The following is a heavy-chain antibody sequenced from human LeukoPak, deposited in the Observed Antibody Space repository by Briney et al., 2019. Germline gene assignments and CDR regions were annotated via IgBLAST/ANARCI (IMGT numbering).Heavy chain of an antibody. CDR1: GGSISSGGYY. CDR3: ARDTYYYDSSGYNSPDNDAFDI. V-gene: IGHV4-31*03. D-gene: IGHD3-22*01. J-gene: IGHJ3*02. Sequence: SQTLSLTCTVSGGSISSGGYYWSWIRQHPGKGLEWIGYIYYSGNTYYNPSLKSRVTISVDTSKNQFSLKLSSVTAADTAVYYCARDTYYYDSSGYNSPDNDAFDIWGQGTMVTVSS. CDR2: IYYSGNT.